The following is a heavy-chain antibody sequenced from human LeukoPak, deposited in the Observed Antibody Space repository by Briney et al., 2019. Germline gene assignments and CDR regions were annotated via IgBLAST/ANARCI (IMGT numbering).Heavy chain of an antibody. J-gene: IGHJ4*02. D-gene: IGHD6-19*01. CDR1: GFTFSSYW. Sequence: GGSLRLSCAASGFTFSSYWMHWVRHAPGKGLVWVSRINSDGSSTSYADSVKGRFTISRDNAKNTLYLQMNSLRAEDTAVYYCAKDGPVEQWSVPIFDYWGQGTLVTVSS. V-gene: IGHV3-74*01. CDR3: AKDGPVEQWSVPIFDY. CDR2: INSDGSST.